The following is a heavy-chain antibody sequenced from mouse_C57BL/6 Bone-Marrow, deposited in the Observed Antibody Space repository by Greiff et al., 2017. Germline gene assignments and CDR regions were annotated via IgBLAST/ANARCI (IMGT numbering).Heavy chain of an antibody. CDR3: TRGRTTVVEFDY. J-gene: IGHJ2*01. Sequence: EVHLVESGAGLVKPGGSLKLSCAASGFTFSSYAMSWVRQTPEKRLEWVAYISSGGDYTYYADTVKGRFTISRDNARNTLYLQMSSLKSEDTAMYYCTRGRTTVVEFDYWGQGTTLTGSS. D-gene: IGHD1-1*01. CDR2: ISSGGDYT. CDR1: GFTFSSYA. V-gene: IGHV5-9-1*02.